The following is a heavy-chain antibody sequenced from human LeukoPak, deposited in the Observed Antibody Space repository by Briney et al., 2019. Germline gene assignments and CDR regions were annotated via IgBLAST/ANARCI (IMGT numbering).Heavy chain of an antibody. D-gene: IGHD6-6*01. Sequence: GGSLRLSCAASGFTFSSYSMSWVRQAPGKGLEWVSSISSSSSYIYYADSVKGRFTISRDNAKNSLYLQMNSLRAEDTAVYYCARAIPRFPSSSSDAFDIWGQGTMVTVSS. CDR2: ISSSSSYI. V-gene: IGHV3-21*01. CDR3: ARAIPRFPSSSSDAFDI. J-gene: IGHJ3*02. CDR1: GFTFSSYS.